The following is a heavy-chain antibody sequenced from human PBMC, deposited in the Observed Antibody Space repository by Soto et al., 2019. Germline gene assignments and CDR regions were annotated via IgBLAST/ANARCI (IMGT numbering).Heavy chain of an antibody. CDR3: ARDLYSSSWRYYYYGMDV. CDR2: ISYDGSNK. D-gene: IGHD6-13*01. CDR1: GFTFSSYA. Sequence: GGSLRLSCAASGFTFSSYAMHWVRQAPGKGLEWVAVISYDGSNKYYADSVKGRFTISRDNSKNTLYLQMNSLRAEDTAVYYCARDLYSSSWRYYYYGMDVWGQGTTVTVSS. J-gene: IGHJ6*02. V-gene: IGHV3-30-3*01.